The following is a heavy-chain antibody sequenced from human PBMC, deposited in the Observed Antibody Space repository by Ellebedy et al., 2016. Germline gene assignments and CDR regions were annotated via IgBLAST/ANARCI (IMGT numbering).Heavy chain of an antibody. CDR2: IYSGGST. CDR1: GFTVSSNY. V-gene: IGHV3-66*01. J-gene: IGHJ4*02. D-gene: IGHD6-6*01. CDR3: ATTIAARLRPWGDY. Sequence: GESLKISCAASGFTVSSNYMSWVRQAPGKGLEWVSVIYSGGSTYCADSVKGRFTISRDNSKNTLYLQMNSLRAEDTAVYYCATTIAARLRPWGDYWGQGTLVTVSS.